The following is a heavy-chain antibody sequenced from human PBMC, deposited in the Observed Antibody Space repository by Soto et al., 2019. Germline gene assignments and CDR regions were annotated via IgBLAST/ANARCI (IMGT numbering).Heavy chain of an antibody. CDR2: IKSKTDGGTT. V-gene: IGHV3-15*01. CDR3: TAAPYSGDYVDYMDV. CDR1: GFTFSNAW. D-gene: IGHD4-17*01. J-gene: IGHJ6*03. Sequence: GGSLRLSCAASGFTFSNAWMSWVRQAPGKGLEWVGRIKSKTDGGTTDYAAPVKGRFTISRDDSKNTLYLQMNSLKTEDTAVYYCTAAPYSGDYVDYMDVWGKGTTVTVSS.